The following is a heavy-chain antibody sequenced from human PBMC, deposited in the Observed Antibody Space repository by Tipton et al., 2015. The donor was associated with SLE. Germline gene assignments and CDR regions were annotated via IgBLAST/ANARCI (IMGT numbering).Heavy chain of an antibody. CDR2: INHSGST. D-gene: IGHD6-13*01. V-gene: IGHV4-34*01. CDR1: GGSFSGYY. CDR3: AREPRGGIAAAALRYFDL. J-gene: IGHJ2*01. Sequence: TLSLTCAVYGGSFSGYYWSWIRQPPGKGLEWIGEINHSGSTNYNPSLKSRVTISVDTSKNQFSLKLSSVTAADTAVYYCAREPRGGIAAAALRYFDLWGRGTLVTVSS.